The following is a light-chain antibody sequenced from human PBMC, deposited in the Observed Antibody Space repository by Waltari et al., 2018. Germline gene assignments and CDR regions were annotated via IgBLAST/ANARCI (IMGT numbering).Light chain of an antibody. CDR1: QSVSSSY. Sequence: VLTQSPGTLSLSPGERATLSCRASQSVSSSYLAWYQQKPGQAPRLLIYGASSRATGIPDRFSGSGSGTDFTLTISRLEPEDFAVYYCQQYGSSPYTFGQGTKLEIK. CDR2: GAS. J-gene: IGKJ2*01. CDR3: QQYGSSPYT. V-gene: IGKV3-20*01.